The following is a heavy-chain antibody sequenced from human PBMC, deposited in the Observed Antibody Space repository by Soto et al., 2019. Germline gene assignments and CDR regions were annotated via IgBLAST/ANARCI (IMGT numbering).Heavy chain of an antibody. CDR1: GESFSGHI. D-gene: IGHD3-10*01. J-gene: IGHJ4*02. V-gene: IGHV4-34*01. Sequence: PSETLSLTCAVYGESFSGHIWTWIRQTPGKGLQWIGQINHSGSASYNPSLKSRVTISVDTSKNQFSLKLSSVTAADTAVYYSASSLYYGSDYFDYWGQGTLVTVSS. CDR3: ASSLYYGSDYFDY. CDR2: INHSGSA.